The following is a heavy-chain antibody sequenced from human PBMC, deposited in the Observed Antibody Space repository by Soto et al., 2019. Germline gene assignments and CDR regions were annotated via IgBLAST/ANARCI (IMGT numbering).Heavy chain of an antibody. CDR1: GFTFSSYS. CDR3: ASYDFWSGSISHANNDY. D-gene: IGHD3-3*01. CDR2: ISSSSSTI. V-gene: IGHV3-48*02. Sequence: GGSLRLSCAASGFTFSSYSMNWVRQAPGKGLEWVSYISSSSSTIYYADSVKGRFTISRDNAKNSLYLQMNSLRDEDTAVYYCASYDFWSGSISHANNDYWGQGTLVTVSS. J-gene: IGHJ4*02.